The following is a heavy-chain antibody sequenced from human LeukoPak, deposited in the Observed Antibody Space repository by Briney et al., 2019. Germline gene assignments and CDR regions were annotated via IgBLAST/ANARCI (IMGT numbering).Heavy chain of an antibody. Sequence: PGGSLTLSCAPSRFTLSSYNMHWLRRSPGRALEWISSISSSSTYIYYADSVKGRFTISRDNAKNSLYLQMNSLRAEDTAVYYCARDYDFCPRDWGQGTLVTVSS. CDR3: ARDYDFCPRD. V-gene: IGHV3-21*01. CDR2: ISSSSTYI. CDR1: RFTLSSYN. D-gene: IGHD3-3*01. J-gene: IGHJ4*02.